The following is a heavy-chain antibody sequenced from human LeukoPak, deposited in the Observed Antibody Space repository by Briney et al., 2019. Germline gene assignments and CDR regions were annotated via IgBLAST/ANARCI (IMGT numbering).Heavy chain of an antibody. Sequence: GASVKVPCKASGYTFTSYAMNWVRQAPGQGLEWMGWINTNTGNPTYAQGFTGRFVFSLDTSVSTAYLQISSLKAEDTAVYYCAREFLSSGAAAAYYFDYWGQGTLVTVSS. CDR3: AREFLSSGAAAAYYFDY. J-gene: IGHJ4*02. D-gene: IGHD6-13*01. V-gene: IGHV7-4-1*02. CDR2: INTNTGNP. CDR1: GYTFTSYA.